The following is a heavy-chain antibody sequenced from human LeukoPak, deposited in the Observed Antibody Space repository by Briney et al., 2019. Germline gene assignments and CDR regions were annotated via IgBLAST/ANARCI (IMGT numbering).Heavy chain of an antibody. V-gene: IGHV3-64*01. Sequence: GGSLRLSCAASGFTFSTYPMHWVRQAPGKGLEYVSAISGNGVSTYYANSVKGRFTISRDNSKNTVHLQMGSLRAEDMAVYYCAREGYPFDIWGQGTMVTVSS. D-gene: IGHD2-15*01. CDR2: ISGNGVST. CDR1: GFTFSTYP. CDR3: AREGYPFDI. J-gene: IGHJ3*02.